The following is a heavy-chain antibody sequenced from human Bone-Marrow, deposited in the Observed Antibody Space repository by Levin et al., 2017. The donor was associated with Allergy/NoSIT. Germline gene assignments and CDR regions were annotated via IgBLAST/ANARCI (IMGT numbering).Heavy chain of an antibody. D-gene: IGHD2-15*01. CDR3: AGQEEGRYCTHGSCSFDY. V-gene: IGHV4-39*01. Sequence: PSETLSLTCTVSGGSLSSSNYYWAWGRQPPGKGLEWILLISHSGSTYYNPSLKSRVTISVDTSKNQFSLRLTSVTAADTAVYYCAGQEEGRYCTHGSCSFDYWGQGTLVTVSS. J-gene: IGHJ4*02. CDR1: GGSLSSSNYY. CDR2: ISHSGST.